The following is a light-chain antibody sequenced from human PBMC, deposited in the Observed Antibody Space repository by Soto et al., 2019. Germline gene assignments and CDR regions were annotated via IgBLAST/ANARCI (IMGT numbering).Light chain of an antibody. V-gene: IGLV2-14*03. CDR2: HVS. CDR3: TSFTSDNLYV. CDR1: SSDSGGYNY. Sequence: QSVLTQPASVSGSPGQSITISCTGTSSDSGGYNYVSWYQQYPGKVPKLLIYHVSNRPSGVSNRFSGSKSGNTASLTISGLQAEDEADYFCTSFTSDNLYVFGTGTKVTVL. J-gene: IGLJ1*01.